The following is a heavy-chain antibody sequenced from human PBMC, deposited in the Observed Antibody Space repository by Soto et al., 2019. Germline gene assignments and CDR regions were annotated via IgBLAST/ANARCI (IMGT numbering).Heavy chain of an antibody. Sequence: VASVKVSCKVSGYTLTELSMHWVRQAPGKGLEWMGGFDPEDGETIYAQKFQGRVTMTEDTSTDTAYMELSSLRSEDTAVYYCATVWGATNAFDIWGRGTMVTVSS. CDR3: ATVWGATNAFDI. J-gene: IGHJ3*02. D-gene: IGHD1-26*01. CDR1: GYTLTELS. V-gene: IGHV1-24*01. CDR2: FDPEDGET.